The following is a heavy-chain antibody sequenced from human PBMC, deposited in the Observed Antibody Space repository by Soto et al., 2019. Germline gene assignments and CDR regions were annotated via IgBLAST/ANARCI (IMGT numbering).Heavy chain of an antibody. D-gene: IGHD2-8*02. CDR2: IYPGDSDT. CDR3: ARGYCTATICDPWFDP. J-gene: IGHJ5*02. CDR1: GGALICYL. V-gene: IGHV5-51*01. Sequence: GVPQQICNQCSGGALICYLSALVRQKCCKGLEWMGIIYPGDSDTRYSPSFQGQVTISVDKSITTAYLQWSSLKASDTAMYYCARGYCTATICDPWFDPWGQGTLVTVSS.